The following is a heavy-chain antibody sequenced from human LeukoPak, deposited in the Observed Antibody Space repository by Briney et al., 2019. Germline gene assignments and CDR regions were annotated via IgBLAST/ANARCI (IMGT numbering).Heavy chain of an antibody. CDR2: ISYDGSNK. V-gene: IGHV3-30*18. CDR1: GFTFSSYG. CDR3: AKRVEYYYDSSGYFY. D-gene: IGHD3-22*01. J-gene: IGHJ4*02. Sequence: GGSLRLSCAASGFTFSSYGMHWVRQAPGKGLEWVAVISYDGSNKYYADSVKGRFTISRDNSKNTLYLQMNSLRAEDTAVYYCAKRVEYYYDSSGYFYWGQGTLITVSS.